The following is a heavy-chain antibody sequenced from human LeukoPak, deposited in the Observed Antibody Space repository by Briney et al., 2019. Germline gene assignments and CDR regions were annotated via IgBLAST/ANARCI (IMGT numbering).Heavy chain of an antibody. D-gene: IGHD3-10*01. CDR3: ARGLGAIDY. Sequence: GASVKVSCKASGYTFTSQGISWVRQAPGRGFESMGWISAYNGKTEYAEKFQGRVTMSTDTSTSTAYLELTSLTSDDTAVYFCARGLGAIDYWGQGTLVTVSS. CDR1: GYTFTSQG. CDR2: ISAYNGKT. J-gene: IGHJ4*02. V-gene: IGHV1-18*01.